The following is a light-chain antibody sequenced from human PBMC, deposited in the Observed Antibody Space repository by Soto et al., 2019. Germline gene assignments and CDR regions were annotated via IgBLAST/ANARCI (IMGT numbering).Light chain of an antibody. CDR1: SSDVGAYDL. Sequence: QSVLSQPASVSGSPGQSVTISCTGTSSDVGAYDLVCWYQQHPGKAPKLMIYDVSNRPSGVSNRFSGSKSGNTASLTISGLQAEDEADYYCSSYTSSSTPDVFGTGTKVTVL. CDR3: SSYTSSSTPDV. V-gene: IGLV2-14*01. CDR2: DVS. J-gene: IGLJ1*01.